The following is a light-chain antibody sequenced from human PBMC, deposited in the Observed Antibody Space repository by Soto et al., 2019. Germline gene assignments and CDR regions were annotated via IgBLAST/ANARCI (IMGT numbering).Light chain of an antibody. V-gene: IGKV1-27*01. Sequence: DIHITHSPSSLSASVGDRVTITCRAKQGISNYLAWYQQKPGKVPKLLIYGASTLQSGVPSRFSGSGSGTDFTLTISSLQPEDVATYYCQRYNSAPQLTFGGGTKVDSK. CDR1: QGISNY. CDR3: QRYNSAPQLT. J-gene: IGKJ4*01. CDR2: GAS.